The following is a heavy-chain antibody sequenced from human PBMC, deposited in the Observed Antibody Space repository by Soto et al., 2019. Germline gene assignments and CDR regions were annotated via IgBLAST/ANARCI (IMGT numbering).Heavy chain of an antibody. V-gene: IGHV4-59*01. CDR2: IYYSGST. CDR1: GGSISSYY. Sequence: PSETLSLTCTVSGGSISSYYWSWIRQPPGKGLEWIGYIYYSGSTNYNPSLKSRVTISVDTSKNQFSLKLSSVTAADTAVYYCARDLAGSGSHDCWGQGTLVTVSS. CDR3: ARDLAGSGSHDC. J-gene: IGHJ4*02. D-gene: IGHD3-10*01.